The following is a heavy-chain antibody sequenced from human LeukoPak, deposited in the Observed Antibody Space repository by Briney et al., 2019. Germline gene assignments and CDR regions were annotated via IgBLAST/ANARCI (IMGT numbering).Heavy chain of an antibody. D-gene: IGHD2-2*01. J-gene: IGHJ4*02. CDR3: AKDSLVVVPAAPVGYFDY. CDR1: GFTFSSYG. CDR2: IWYDGSNK. Sequence: GGSLRLSCAASGFTFSSYGMHWVRQAPGKGLEWVAVIWYDGSNKYYADSVKGRFTISRDNSKNTLYLQMNSLRAEDTAVYYCAKDSLVVVPAAPVGYFDYWGQGTLVTVSS. V-gene: IGHV3-33*06.